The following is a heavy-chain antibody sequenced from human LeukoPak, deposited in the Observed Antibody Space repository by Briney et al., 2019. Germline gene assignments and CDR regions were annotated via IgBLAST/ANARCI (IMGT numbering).Heavy chain of an antibody. Sequence: GGSLRLSCAASGFTFMSYAMSSVRQPPGNGLEWVSAVSGSGGSTYYADSVKGRLTISRDNSKNTLYLQMNSLRAEDTAVYYCAKDWPLAYCGGDCYPPFDPWGQGTLVTVSS. J-gene: IGHJ5*02. CDR2: VSGSGGST. CDR1: GFTFMSYA. CDR3: AKDWPLAYCGGDCYPPFDP. D-gene: IGHD2-21*02. V-gene: IGHV3-23*01.